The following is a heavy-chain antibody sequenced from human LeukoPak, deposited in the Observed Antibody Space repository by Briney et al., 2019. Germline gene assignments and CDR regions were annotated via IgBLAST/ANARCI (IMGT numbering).Heavy chain of an antibody. Sequence: SETLSLTCTVSGGSISSYYWSWIRQPPGKGLEWIGYIYYSGITKYNPSLKSRVTISVDTSKNQFSLKLSSVTAADTAVYYCARHRYDSSGYYSFDYWGQGTLVTVSS. CDR2: IYYSGIT. D-gene: IGHD3-22*01. CDR3: ARHRYDSSGYYSFDY. CDR1: GGSISSYY. J-gene: IGHJ4*02. V-gene: IGHV4-59*08.